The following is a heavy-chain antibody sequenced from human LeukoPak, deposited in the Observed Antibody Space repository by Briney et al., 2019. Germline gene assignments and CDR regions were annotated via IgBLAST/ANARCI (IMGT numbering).Heavy chain of an antibody. J-gene: IGHJ1*01. D-gene: IGHD1-26*01. CDR3: ARDFESSHLKYFQH. CDR2: IYYSGST. V-gene: IGHV4-59*12. CDR1: GGSISSYY. Sequence: TSETLSLTCTVSGGSISSYYWSWIRQPPGKGLEWIGYIYYSGSTNYNPSLKSRVTISVDTSKNQFSLKLSSVTAADTAVYYCARDFESSHLKYFQHWGQGTLVTVSS.